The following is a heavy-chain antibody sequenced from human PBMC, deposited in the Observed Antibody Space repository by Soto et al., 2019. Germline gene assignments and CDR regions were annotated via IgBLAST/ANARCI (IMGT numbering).Heavy chain of an antibody. CDR1: GASISSHY. Sequence: SETLSLTCIVSGASISSHYWSWIRQPPGRGLEWIGYIYYSGTTNYNPSLKSRVTISVDTSKNQFSLNLSSVTAADTAVYYCARGTAYSNPPTDFDYWGQGTLVTVSS. V-gene: IGHV4-59*08. J-gene: IGHJ4*02. D-gene: IGHD4-4*01. CDR3: ARGTAYSNPPTDFDY. CDR2: IYYSGTT.